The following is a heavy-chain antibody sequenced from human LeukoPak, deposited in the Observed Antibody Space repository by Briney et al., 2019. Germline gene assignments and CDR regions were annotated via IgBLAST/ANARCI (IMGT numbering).Heavy chain of an antibody. J-gene: IGHJ4*02. D-gene: IGHD4-17*01. Sequence: ASVKVSCKASGYTFTSYDINWVRQATGQGLEWMGWMNPNSGNTGYAQRFQGRVTMTRNTSISTAYMELSSLRSEDTAVYYCARGRRSVRDYGDYGVDYWGQGTLVTVSS. V-gene: IGHV1-8*01. CDR2: MNPNSGNT. CDR1: GYTFTSYD. CDR3: ARGRRSVRDYGDYGVDY.